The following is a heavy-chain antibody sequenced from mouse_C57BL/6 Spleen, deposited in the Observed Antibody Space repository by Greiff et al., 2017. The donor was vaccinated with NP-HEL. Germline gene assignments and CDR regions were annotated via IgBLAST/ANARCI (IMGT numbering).Heavy chain of an antibody. D-gene: IGHD1-1*01. CDR2: INYDGSST. J-gene: IGHJ2*01. Sequence: DVKLVESEGGLVQPGSSMKLSCTASGFTFSDYYMAWVRQVPEKGLEWVANINYDGSSTYYLDSLKSRFIISRDNAKNILYLQMSSLKSEDTATYYCARRGYGSSWGYFDYWGQGTTLTVSS. CDR1: GFTFSDYY. V-gene: IGHV5-16*02. CDR3: ARRGYGSSWGYFDY.